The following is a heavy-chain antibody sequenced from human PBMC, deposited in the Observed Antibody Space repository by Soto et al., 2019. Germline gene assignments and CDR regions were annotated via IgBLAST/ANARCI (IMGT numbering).Heavy chain of an antibody. CDR2: ISAYNGNT. CDR1: GYTFTSYG. Sequence: QVQLVQSGAEVKKPGASVKVSCKASGYTFTSYGISWVRQAPGQGLEWMGWISAYNGNTNYAQKLQGRVTMTTDTSTSTAYMELRSLRSDDTAVYYCAGDNPKDEYYFWGSYRYDAFDIWGQGTMVTGSS. V-gene: IGHV1-18*01. D-gene: IGHD3-16*02. J-gene: IGHJ3*02. CDR3: AGDNPKDEYYFWGSYRYDAFDI.